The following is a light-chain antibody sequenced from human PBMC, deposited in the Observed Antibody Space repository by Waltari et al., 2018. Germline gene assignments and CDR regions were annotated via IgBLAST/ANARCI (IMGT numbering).Light chain of an antibody. CDR2: SAA. V-gene: IGKV3-20*01. CDR1: QYIDF. CDR3: QYYGDSPNT. J-gene: IGKJ2*01. Sequence: EIVLTQSPGTLSLSPGDTATLSCRATQYIDFLAWYQQKPGQPPRLPIFSAATRATGIPDRFSGRGFGTDFTLTISRLEPEDFAVYYCQYYGDSPNTFGQGTKL.